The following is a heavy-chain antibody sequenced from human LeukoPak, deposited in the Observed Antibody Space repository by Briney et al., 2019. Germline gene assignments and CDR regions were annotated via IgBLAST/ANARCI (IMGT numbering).Heavy chain of an antibody. CDR3: ARDLTVTRYFDL. J-gene: IGHJ2*01. CDR2: IWYDGSNK. CDR1: GFTFSSYG. Sequence: GGSLRLSCAASGFTFSSYGMHWVRQAPGKGLEWVAVIWYDGSNKYYADSVKGRFTISRDNSKNTLYLQMNSLRAEDTAVYYCARDLTVTRYFDLWGRGTLVTVSS. D-gene: IGHD4-17*01. V-gene: IGHV3-33*01.